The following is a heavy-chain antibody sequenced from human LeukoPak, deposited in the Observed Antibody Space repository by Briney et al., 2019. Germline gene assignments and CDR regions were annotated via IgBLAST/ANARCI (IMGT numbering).Heavy chain of an antibody. CDR1: GFTFSSYS. CDR3: ARESIYYMDV. J-gene: IGHJ6*03. Sequence: GGSLRLSCAASGFTFSSYSMNWVRQAPGKGLDWVSSISSSSSSIYYADSVKGRFTISRDNAKNSLYLQMNSLRAEDTAVYYCARESIYYMDVWGKGTTVTVSS. CDR2: ISSSSSSI. V-gene: IGHV3-21*01.